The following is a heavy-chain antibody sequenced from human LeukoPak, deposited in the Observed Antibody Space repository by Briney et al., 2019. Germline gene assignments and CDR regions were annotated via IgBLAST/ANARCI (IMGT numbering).Heavy chain of an antibody. D-gene: IGHD3-22*01. CDR1: AAPITSYY. V-gene: IGHV4-59*08. J-gene: IGHJ6*02. CDR2: IYYSGST. CDR3: ARHRGGDYYDSSSTARYGMDV. Sequence: PSETLSLTCTVSAAPITSYYWSWIRQPPGKGLEWIGYIYYSGSTNYNPSLKSRVTISVDTSKNQFSLKLSSVTAADTAVYYCARHRGGDYYDSSSTARYGMDVWGQGTTVTVSS.